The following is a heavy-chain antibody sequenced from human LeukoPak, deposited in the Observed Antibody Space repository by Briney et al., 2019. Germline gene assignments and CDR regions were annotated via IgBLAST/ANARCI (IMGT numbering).Heavy chain of an antibody. CDR3: ARGRDDSSGYYYDY. Sequence: GGSLRLSCAASGFTFSTYSMNWVRQAPGKGLEWVSYISSSGSTIYYADSVKGRFTISRDNSKNTLYLQMNSLRAEDTAVYYCARGRDDSSGYYYDYWGQGTLVTVSS. CDR1: GFTFSTYS. CDR2: ISSSGSTI. V-gene: IGHV3-48*01. J-gene: IGHJ4*02. D-gene: IGHD3-22*01.